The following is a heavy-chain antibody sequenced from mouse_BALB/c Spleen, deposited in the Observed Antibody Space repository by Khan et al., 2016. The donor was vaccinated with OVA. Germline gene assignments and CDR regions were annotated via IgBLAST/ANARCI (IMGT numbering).Heavy chain of an antibody. Sequence: VQLQQSGTELARPGASVKLSCKASGYTFTSYWMQRVKQRPGQGLEWIGAIYPGDGNTRYTQKFKGKATLTAEKSSSTAYMQLSSMASEDSAVYYCARVGITPGYFDYWGQGTTLTVSS. CDR1: GYTFTSYW. D-gene: IGHD1-1*01. V-gene: IGHV1-87*01. CDR3: ARVGITPGYFDY. J-gene: IGHJ2*01. CDR2: IYPGDGNT.